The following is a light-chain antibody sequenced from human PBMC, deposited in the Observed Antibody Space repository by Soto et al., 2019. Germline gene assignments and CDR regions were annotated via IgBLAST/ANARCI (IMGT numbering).Light chain of an antibody. CDR1: QSISSE. Sequence: EIVMTQSPATLSVSPWESATLSCRASQSISSELAWYQQKPGQPPRLLIYGASTRATGVPARFTGSGSGSDFTLTISGLQSEDFAVYYCQQGHNWPLTFGQGTRLEI. CDR2: GAS. CDR3: QQGHNWPLT. J-gene: IGKJ2*01. V-gene: IGKV3-15*01.